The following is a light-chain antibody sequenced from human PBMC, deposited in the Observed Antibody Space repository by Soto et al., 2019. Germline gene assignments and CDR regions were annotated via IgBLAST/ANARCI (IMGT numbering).Light chain of an antibody. Sequence: QSALTQPRSVSGSPGQSVTISCTGTSSDVGTYNYVSWYQQHPGKAPKVMIYDVSERPSGVPDRFSGSKSGNTASLTISGLQAEDEADYYCCSYAGSPRYVFGTRTQLTVL. J-gene: IGLJ1*01. CDR1: SSDVGTYNY. CDR2: DVS. V-gene: IGLV2-11*01. CDR3: CSYAGSPRYV.